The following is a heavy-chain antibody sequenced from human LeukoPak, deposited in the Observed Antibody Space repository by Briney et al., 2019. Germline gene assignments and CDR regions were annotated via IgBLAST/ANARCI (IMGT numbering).Heavy chain of an antibody. V-gene: IGHV4-31*03. D-gene: IGHD6-19*01. J-gene: IGHJ5*02. Sequence: SETLSLTCTVSGGSISSGGYYWSWIRQHPGKGLEWIGYIYNSGSTYYNPFLKSRVTISADTSKNQFSLKLSSVTAADTAVYYCASSLTSSGCRWFDPWGQGTLVTVSS. CDR2: IYNSGST. CDR3: ASSLTSSGCRWFDP. CDR1: GGSISSGGYY.